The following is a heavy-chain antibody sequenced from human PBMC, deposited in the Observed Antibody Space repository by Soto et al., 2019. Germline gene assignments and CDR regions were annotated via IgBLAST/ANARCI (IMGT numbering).Heavy chain of an antibody. Sequence: EVQLVESGGGLVQPGGSLRLSCAASGFTFSSYSMNWVRQAPGKGLEWVSYISGSSSTIYYADSVKGRFTISRDNPKNSLYLQMNSLRAEDTAVYYATRSAYMDVWGKGTTVTVSS. CDR3: TRSAYMDV. D-gene: IGHD2-2*01. CDR2: ISGSSSTI. CDR1: GFTFSSYS. J-gene: IGHJ6*03. V-gene: IGHV3-48*01.